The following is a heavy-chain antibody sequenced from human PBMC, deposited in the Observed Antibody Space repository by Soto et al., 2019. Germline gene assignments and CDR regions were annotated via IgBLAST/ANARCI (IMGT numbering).Heavy chain of an antibody. CDR3: ARSYSNFINDAYDI. Sequence: SETLSLTCTVSGGSISSGGYYWSWIRQHPGKGLEWIGYIYYSGSTYYNPSLKSRVTISVDTSKNQFSLKLSSVTAADTAVYYCARSYSNFINDAYDISGPRTMVPVS. CDR2: IYYSGST. J-gene: IGHJ3*02. D-gene: IGHD4-4*01. V-gene: IGHV4-31*03. CDR1: GGSISSGGYY.